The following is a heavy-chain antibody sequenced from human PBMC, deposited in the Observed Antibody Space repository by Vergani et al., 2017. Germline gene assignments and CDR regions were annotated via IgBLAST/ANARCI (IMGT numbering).Heavy chain of an antibody. Sequence: EVQLVESGGGLVQPGRSLRLSCAASGFTFDDYAMHWVRQAPGKGLEWVSGINWNSDSIAYADSVKGRFTISRDNDKNLMFLQMNSLRAEDTAIYYCAGTSGKFEFWSQGTVVTISS. CDR1: GFTFDDYA. D-gene: IGHD1-1*01. J-gene: IGHJ4*02. CDR2: INWNSDSI. CDR3: AGTSGKFEF. V-gene: IGHV3-9*01.